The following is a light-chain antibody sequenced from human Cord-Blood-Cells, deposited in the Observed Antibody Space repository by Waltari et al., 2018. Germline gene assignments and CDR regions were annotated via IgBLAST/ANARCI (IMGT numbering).Light chain of an antibody. CDR2: AAS. CDR1: QSISSY. Sequence: GDSVTITCRASQSISSYLNWYQQKPGKAPKLLIYAASSLQSGVPSRFSGSGSGTDFTLTISSLQPEDFATYYCQQSYGTPLTFGQGTKVELK. V-gene: IGKV1-39*01. J-gene: IGKJ1*01. CDR3: QQSYGTPLT.